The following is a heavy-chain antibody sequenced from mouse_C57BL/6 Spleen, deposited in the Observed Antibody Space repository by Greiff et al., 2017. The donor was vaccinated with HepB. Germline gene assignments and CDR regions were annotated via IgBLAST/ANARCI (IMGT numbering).Heavy chain of an antibody. CDR2: IYPGDGDT. D-gene: IGHD1-1*02. CDR1: GYAFSSSW. CDR3: AREGGYWFAY. V-gene: IGHV1-82*01. J-gene: IGHJ3*01. Sequence: QVQLQQSGPELVKPGASVKISCKASGYAFSSSWMNWVKQRPGKGLEWIGRIYPGDGDTNYNGKFKGKATLTADKSSSTAYMQLSSLTSEESAVYFCAREGGYWFAYWGQGTLVTVSA.